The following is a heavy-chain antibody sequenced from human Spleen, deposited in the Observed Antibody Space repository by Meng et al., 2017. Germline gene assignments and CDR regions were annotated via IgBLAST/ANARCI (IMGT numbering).Heavy chain of an antibody. CDR3: ARAVDTAMVYDAFDI. Sequence: GESLKISCAASGFTLSSYNMHWVRQTPGEGLVWVSRINTDASITTYADSVKGRFTISRDNAKNSLYLQMNSLRAEDTDLYYCARAVDTAMVYDAFDIWGQGTMVTVSS. D-gene: IGHD5-18*01. CDR1: GFTLSSYN. J-gene: IGHJ3*02. V-gene: IGHV3-74*03. CDR2: INTDASIT.